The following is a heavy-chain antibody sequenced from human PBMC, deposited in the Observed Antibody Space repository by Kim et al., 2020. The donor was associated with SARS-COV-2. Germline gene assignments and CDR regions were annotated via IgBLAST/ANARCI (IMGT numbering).Heavy chain of an antibody. CDR3: ARGLRSSGPNWFDP. Sequence: GGSLRLSCAASGFTFSSYSMNWVRQAPGKGLEWVSYISSGSSTIYYADSVKGRFTISRDNAKNSLYLQMNSLRAEDTAVYYCARGLRSSGPNWFDPWGQGTLVTVSS. J-gene: IGHJ5*02. CDR1: GFTFSSYS. V-gene: IGHV3-48*04. CDR2: ISSGSSTI. D-gene: IGHD3-22*01.